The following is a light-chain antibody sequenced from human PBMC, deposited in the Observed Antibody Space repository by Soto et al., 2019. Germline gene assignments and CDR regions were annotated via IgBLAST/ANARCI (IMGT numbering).Light chain of an antibody. CDR3: QQLKA. V-gene: IGKV1-9*01. J-gene: IGKJ4*01. CDR1: RGITSS. CDR2: AAS. Sequence: IQSTHSPPPFSASEEARVPLPCRAVRGITSSLAWYQQKPGKAPKLLIYAASTLQSGVPSRFSGSGSGTDFTLTISSLQPEDFATYYCQQLKAFGGGTKVEIK.